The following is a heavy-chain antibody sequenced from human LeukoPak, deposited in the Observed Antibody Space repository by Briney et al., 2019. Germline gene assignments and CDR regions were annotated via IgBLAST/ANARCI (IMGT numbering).Heavy chain of an antibody. D-gene: IGHD6-13*01. CDR3: ARALLGGSSWPAAGTFYFDY. CDR2: IYYSGST. Sequence: PSETLSLTCTVSGGSISSSSSYWGWIRQPPGKGLEWIGSIYYSGSTYYNPSLKSRVTISVDTSKNQFSLKLSSVTAADTAVYYCARALLGGSSWPAAGTFYFDYWGQGTLVTVSS. J-gene: IGHJ4*02. CDR1: GGSISSSSSY. V-gene: IGHV4-39*07.